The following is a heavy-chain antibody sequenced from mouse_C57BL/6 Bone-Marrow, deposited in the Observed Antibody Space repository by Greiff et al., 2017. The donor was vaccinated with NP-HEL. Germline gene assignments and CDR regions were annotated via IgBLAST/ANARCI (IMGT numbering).Heavy chain of an antibody. CDR1: GYTFTEYS. D-gene: IGHD2-5*01. J-gene: IGHJ3*01. CDR2: FYPGSGCI. Sequence: QVQLQESGAELVKPGASVKLSCKASGYTFTEYSIHWVKPRSGQGLEWIGWFYPGSGCIKYNEKFKDKATLTADKSSSTVYMELSSWTSKDSAVYFCARQDSNTSWFAYWGQGTLVTVSA. CDR3: ARQDSNTSWFAY. V-gene: IGHV1-62-2*01.